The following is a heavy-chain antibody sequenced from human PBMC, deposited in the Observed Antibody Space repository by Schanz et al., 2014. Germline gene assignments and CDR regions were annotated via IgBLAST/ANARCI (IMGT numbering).Heavy chain of an antibody. CDR3: ARGGYSSGWYDRDIAHFDY. J-gene: IGHJ4*02. CDR2: ISTSNGNT. CDR1: GYTFTDYG. Sequence: QVQSVHSGTEVQKLGASVKVSCKASGYTFTDYGVIWVRQAPGQGLEWMGWISTSNGNTNYIQKLQGRVTMTTDTSTSTAYMELRSLRSDDTAVYYCARGGYSSGWYDRDIAHFDYWGQGTLVTVSS. D-gene: IGHD6-19*01. V-gene: IGHV1-18*01.